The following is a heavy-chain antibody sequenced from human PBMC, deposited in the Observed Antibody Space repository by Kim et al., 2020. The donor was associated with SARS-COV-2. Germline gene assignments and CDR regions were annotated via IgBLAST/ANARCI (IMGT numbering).Heavy chain of an antibody. CDR2: ISSSSSYI. CDR3: ARDRLQSGGMDV. D-gene: IGHD6-25*01. CDR1: GFTFSSYT. V-gene: IGHV3-21*01. Sequence: GGSLRLSCAASGFTFSSYTMNWVRQAPGKGLEWVSSISSSSSYIYYADSVKGRFTISRDNAKNSLYLQMNSRRAEDTAVYYCARDRLQSGGMDVWGRGTTVTVS. J-gene: IGHJ6*02.